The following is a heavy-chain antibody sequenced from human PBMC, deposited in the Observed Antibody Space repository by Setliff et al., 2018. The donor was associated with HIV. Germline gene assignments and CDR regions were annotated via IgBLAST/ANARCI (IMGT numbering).Heavy chain of an antibody. D-gene: IGHD6-25*01. CDR2: IYYSGST. V-gene: IGHV4-59*08. J-gene: IGHJ4*02. CDR3: ARGYGAAGGGY. CDR1: GGSISSYY. Sequence: SETLSLTCTVSGGSISSYYWSWIRQPPGKGLEWSGYIYYSGSTNYNPSLRSRVTISVDTSKNLFSLKLSSVTAADTAVYYCARGYGAAGGGYWGQGTLVTVSS.